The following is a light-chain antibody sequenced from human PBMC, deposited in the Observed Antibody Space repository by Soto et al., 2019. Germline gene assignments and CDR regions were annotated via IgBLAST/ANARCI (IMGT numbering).Light chain of an antibody. CDR3: QQYNNWPQT. CDR2: GAS. J-gene: IGKJ1*01. Sequence: EIVMTQSPATLSVSPGERATLSCRASQSVSSNLAWYQQKPGQAPRLLIYGASISATGIPARFSGSGSGTEFTLTISSLQSEDFAVYYCQQYNNWPQTFGQGTKVEIK. CDR1: QSVSSN. V-gene: IGKV3D-15*01.